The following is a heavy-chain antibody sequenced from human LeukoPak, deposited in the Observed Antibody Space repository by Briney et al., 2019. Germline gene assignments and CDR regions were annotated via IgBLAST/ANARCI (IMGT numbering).Heavy chain of an antibody. J-gene: IGHJ5*02. Sequence: ASVKVSCKASGYTSTSYSISWVRQAPGQGLEWMGWISAYNGNTNYAQKLQGRVTMTTDTSTSTAYMELRSLRSDDTAVYYCARDKKVITSKVWFDPWGQGTLVTVSS. CDR2: ISAYNGNT. CDR1: GYTSTSYS. V-gene: IGHV1-18*01. D-gene: IGHD3-22*01. CDR3: ARDKKVITSKVWFDP.